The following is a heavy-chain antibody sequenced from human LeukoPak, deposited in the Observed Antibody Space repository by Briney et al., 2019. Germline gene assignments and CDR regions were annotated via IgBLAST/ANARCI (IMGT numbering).Heavy chain of an antibody. J-gene: IGHJ2*01. CDR2: INPNSGGT. CDR1: GYTFTDYY. Sequence: GASVKVSCKASGYTFTDYYMHWVRQAPGQGLEWMGWINPNSGGTNYAQKFQGRVTMTRDTSISTAYMELSRLRSDDTAVYYCARVQSNPNWYFDLWGRGTLVTVSS. V-gene: IGHV1-2*02. CDR3: ARVQSNPNWYFDL. D-gene: IGHD4-11*01.